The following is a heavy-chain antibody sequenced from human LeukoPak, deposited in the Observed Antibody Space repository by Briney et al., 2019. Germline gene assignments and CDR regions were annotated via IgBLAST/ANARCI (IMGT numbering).Heavy chain of an antibody. CDR1: GGSINNYY. Sequence: PSDTLSLTCTVSGGSINNYYWSWIRQPPGKGLEWIGYIYYSGSTYYNPSLKSRVTISVDTSKNQFSLKLSSVTAADTAVYYCARGSGSSWNGGFDYWGQGTLVTVSS. CDR3: ARGSGSSWNGGFDY. J-gene: IGHJ4*02. D-gene: IGHD6-13*01. V-gene: IGHV4-59*07. CDR2: IYYSGST.